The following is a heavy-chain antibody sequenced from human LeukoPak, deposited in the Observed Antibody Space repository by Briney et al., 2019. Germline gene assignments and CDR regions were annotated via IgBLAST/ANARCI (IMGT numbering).Heavy chain of an antibody. D-gene: IGHD2-21*02. CDR3: AKVAYCGGDCYYDY. CDR2: ISGSGGST. J-gene: IGHJ4*02. V-gene: IGHV3-23*01. Sequence: PGGSLRLSCAASGFTFSSYAVSWVRQAPGKGLEWVSAISGSGGSTYYADSVKGRFTISRDNSKNTLYLQMNSLRAEDTAVYYCAKVAYCGGDCYYDYWGQGTLVTVSS. CDR1: GFTFSSYA.